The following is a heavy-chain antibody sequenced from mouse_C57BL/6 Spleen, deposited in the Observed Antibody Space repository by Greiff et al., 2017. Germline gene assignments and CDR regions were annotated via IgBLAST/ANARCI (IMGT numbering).Heavy chain of an antibody. V-gene: IGHV1-19*01. D-gene: IGHD1-1*01. Sequence: EVQLQQSGPVLVKPGASVKMSCKASGYTFTDYYMNWVKQSPGKSLEWIGVINPYNGGTSYNQKFKGKATLTVDKSSSTAYMELNSLTSEDSAVYYCARGGSYYGSSYDYWGQGTTLTVSS. J-gene: IGHJ2*01. CDR3: ARGGSYYGSSYDY. CDR1: GYTFTDYY. CDR2: INPYNGGT.